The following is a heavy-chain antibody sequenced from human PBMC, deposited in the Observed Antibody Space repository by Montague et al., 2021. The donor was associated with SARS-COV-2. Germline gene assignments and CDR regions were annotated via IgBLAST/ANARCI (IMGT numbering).Heavy chain of an antibody. CDR1: GYSISSSNW. D-gene: IGHD6-13*01. CDR2: IYYSGST. Sequence: SETLSLTCAVSGYSISSSNWWGWIRQPPGKGLEWIGYIYYSGSTYYNPPLKSRVTMSVDTSKNQFSLKLSSVTAVDTAVYYCATGFSGYSSSWFDKPLLEVEHAGPEFDYWGQGTLVTVSS. V-gene: IGHV4-28*01. J-gene: IGHJ4*02. CDR3: ATGFSGYSSSWFDKPLLEVEHAGPEFDY.